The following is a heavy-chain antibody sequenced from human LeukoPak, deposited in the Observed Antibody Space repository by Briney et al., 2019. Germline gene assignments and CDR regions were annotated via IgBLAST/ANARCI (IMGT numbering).Heavy chain of an antibody. CDR1: GFSVDSRF. CDR2: ITPGGHT. Sequence: GGSLRLSCTASGFSVDSRFMTWVRQAPGKGPEWVSFITPGGHTDNTESVKGRFTIYRDNVRNTLSLQMNSLRVEDTAVYYCARGTSGTTTFDFWGPGTLVTVSS. CDR3: ARGTSGTTTFDF. V-gene: IGHV3-66*01. J-gene: IGHJ4*02. D-gene: IGHD1-7*01.